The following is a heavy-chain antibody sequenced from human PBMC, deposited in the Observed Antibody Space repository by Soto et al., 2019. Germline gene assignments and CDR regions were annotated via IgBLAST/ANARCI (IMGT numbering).Heavy chain of an antibody. CDR1: GYTFTSND. J-gene: IGHJ6*02. CDR3: AGAITESHAAGYYYYYGMDV. V-gene: IGHV1-8*01. D-gene: IGHD1-20*01. CDR2: MNPKSGNT. Sequence: ASVKVSCKASGYTFTSNDINWVRQATGQGLEWMGWMNPKSGNTGNAQKFQGRVTMTRNTSISTAYMDLSSLRSEDTAVYYCAGAITESHAAGYYYYYGMDVWGQGTTVTVSS.